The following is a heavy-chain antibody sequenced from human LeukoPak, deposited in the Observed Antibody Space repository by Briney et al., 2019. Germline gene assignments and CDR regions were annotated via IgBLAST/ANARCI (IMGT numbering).Heavy chain of an antibody. D-gene: IGHD3-10*01. V-gene: IGHV1-18*01. CDR3: ARGGNYYGSGSYYSGYYYYMDV. CDR1: GYTFTSYG. CDR2: ISAYNGNT. J-gene: IGHJ6*03. Sequence: GASVKVSCKASGYTFTSYGISWVRQAPGQGLEWMGWISAYNGNTNYAQKLQGRVTMTTDTSTSTAYMELRSLRSEDTAVYYCARGGNYYGSGSYYSGYYYYMDVWGKGTTVTVSS.